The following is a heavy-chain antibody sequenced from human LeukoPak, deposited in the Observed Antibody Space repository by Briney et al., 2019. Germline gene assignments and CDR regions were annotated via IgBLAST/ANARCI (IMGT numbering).Heavy chain of an antibody. CDR3: ARLAMITFGGVIGLDY. Sequence: SETLSLTCAVYGGSFSGYYWSWIRQPPGKGLEWIGEINHSGSTNYNPSLKSRVTISVDTSKNQFSLKLSSVTAADTAMYYCARLAMITFGGVIGLDYWGQGTLVTVSS. V-gene: IGHV4-34*01. D-gene: IGHD3-16*02. CDR2: INHSGST. CDR1: GGSFSGYY. J-gene: IGHJ4*02.